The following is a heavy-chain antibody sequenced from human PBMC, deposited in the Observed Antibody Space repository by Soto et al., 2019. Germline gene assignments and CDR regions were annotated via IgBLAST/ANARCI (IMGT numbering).Heavy chain of an antibody. CDR1: GASISSGGYY. V-gene: IGHV4-31*03. CDR3: ARGRGHTYGPDAY. D-gene: IGHD5-18*01. CDR2: IYYSGST. J-gene: IGHJ4*02. Sequence: KPSETLSLTCTVSGASISSGGYYRSWIRQFPGKGLEWIGYIYYSGSTYYNPSLKSRGTISVDTSKNQFSLKLTSVTAADTAVYYCARGRGHTYGPDAYWGQGTLVTVSS.